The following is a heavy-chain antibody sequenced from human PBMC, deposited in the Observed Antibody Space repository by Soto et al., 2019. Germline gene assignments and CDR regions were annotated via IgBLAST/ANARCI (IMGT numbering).Heavy chain of an antibody. Sequence: QVQLVQSGAEVKKPGASVKVSCKASGYTFTNYGISWVRQAPGQGLAWMGWINTYNGNTNHAQKLHGRVTMTTDTSTSTAYMELMSLRSDDTAVYYCARGVGSGTYYNQYTWFDPWGQGTLVTVSS. D-gene: IGHD3-10*01. J-gene: IGHJ5*02. CDR3: ARGVGSGTYYNQYTWFDP. CDR2: INTYNGNT. V-gene: IGHV1-18*01. CDR1: GYTFTNYG.